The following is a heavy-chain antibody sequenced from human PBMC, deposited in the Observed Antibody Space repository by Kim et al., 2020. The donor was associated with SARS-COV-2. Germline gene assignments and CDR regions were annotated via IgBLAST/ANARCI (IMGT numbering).Heavy chain of an antibody. J-gene: IGHJ6*02. D-gene: IGHD3-10*01. CDR1: GGSFSGYY. CDR3: ARGYYYGSGSYYNKPNNYYYYGMDV. CDR2: INHSGST. Sequence: SETLSLTCAVYGGSFSGYYWSWIRQPPGKGLEWIGEINHSGSTNYNPSLKSRVTISVDTSKNQFSLKLSSVTAADTAVYYCARGYYYGSGSYYNKPNNYYYYGMDVWGQGTTVTVSS. V-gene: IGHV4-34*01.